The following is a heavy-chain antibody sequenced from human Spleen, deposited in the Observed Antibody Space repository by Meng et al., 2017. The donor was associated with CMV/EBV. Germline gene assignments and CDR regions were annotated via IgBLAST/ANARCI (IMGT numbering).Heavy chain of an antibody. Sequence: SETLSLTCTVSGGSVSSGGYYWSWIRQPPGKGLEWIAYIYYSGSTNYNPSLKSRVTISVDTSRNQFSLELSSVTAADTAVYYCAKAQSPASWYNWNYVPAELDYWGQGTLVTVSS. CDR2: IYYSGST. CDR3: AKAQSPASWYNWNYVPAELDY. CDR1: GGSVSSGGYY. J-gene: IGHJ4*02. V-gene: IGHV4-61*08. D-gene: IGHD1-7*01.